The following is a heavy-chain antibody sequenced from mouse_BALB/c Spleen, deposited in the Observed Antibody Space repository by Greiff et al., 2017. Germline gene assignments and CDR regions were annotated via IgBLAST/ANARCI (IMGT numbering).Heavy chain of an antibody. CDR3: ARGGPRDAMDY. D-gene: IGHD3-1*01. CDR2: ISDGGSYT. Sequence: EVQLVESGGGLVKPGGSLKLSCAASGFTFSDYYMYWVRQTPEKRLEWVATISDGGSYTYYPDSVKGRFTISRDNAKNNLYLQMSSLKSEDTAMYYCARGGPRDAMDYWGQGTSVTVSS. J-gene: IGHJ4*01. V-gene: IGHV5-4*02. CDR1: GFTFSDYY.